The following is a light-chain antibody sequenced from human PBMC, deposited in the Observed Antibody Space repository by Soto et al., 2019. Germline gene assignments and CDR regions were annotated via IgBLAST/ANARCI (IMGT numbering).Light chain of an antibody. CDR2: EHN. CDR1: SGGIANNY. CDR3: QSYASSFVL. V-gene: IGLV6-57*04. Sequence: NFMLTQPHSVSESPGETVTISCTRTSGGIANNYVQWYQQRPGSAPTIVIYEHNQRPSGVPARFSGSTDGSSNSASLTISGLQTEDEADYYCQSYASSFVLFGGGTKLTVL. J-gene: IGLJ2*01.